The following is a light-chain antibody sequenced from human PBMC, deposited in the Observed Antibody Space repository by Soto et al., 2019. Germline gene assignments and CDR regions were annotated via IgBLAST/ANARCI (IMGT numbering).Light chain of an antibody. J-gene: IGKJ1*01. CDR2: DAF. V-gene: IGKV1-5*01. CDR3: QQYASYPWT. CDR1: QSLSGW. Sequence: DIQLTQIPSTLSASIGDRVTITCRASQSLSGWLAWYQQTPGKAPKLLISDAFRLESGVPSRFRGSGSGTEFSLTMSNLQPGDSATFYCQQYASYPWTFGRGTKV.